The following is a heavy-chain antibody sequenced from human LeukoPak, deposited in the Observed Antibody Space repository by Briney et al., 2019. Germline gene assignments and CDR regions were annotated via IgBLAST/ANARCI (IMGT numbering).Heavy chain of an antibody. J-gene: IGHJ5*02. CDR2: IIPIFGTA. V-gene: IGHV1-69*01. D-gene: IGHD6-13*01. Sequence: SVKVSCKASGGTFSSYAISWVRQAPGQGLEWMGGIIPIFGTANYAQKFQGRVTITADESTSTAYMELSSLRSEDTAVYYCARHSSSWPLPENWFDPWGQGTLVTVSS. CDR1: GGTFSSYA. CDR3: ARHSSSWPLPENWFDP.